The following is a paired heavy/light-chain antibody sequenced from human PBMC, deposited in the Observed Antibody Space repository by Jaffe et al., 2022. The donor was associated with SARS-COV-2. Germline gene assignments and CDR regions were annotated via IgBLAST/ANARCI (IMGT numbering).Heavy chain of an antibody. CDR3: TTVSRRLSEDV. CDR1: GFTFSDAW. D-gene: IGHD6-6*01. J-gene: IGHJ6*04. Sequence: EVQLVESGGGLVKPGGSLRLSCAASGFTFSDAWMSWVRQAPGQGLEWVGRIKSKIDGETTDYGAPVKGRFTISRDDSKNTLYLQMNSLRTEDTAVYFCTTVSRRLSEDVWGNGTTVAVSS. CDR2: IKSKIDGETT. V-gene: IGHV3-15*01.
Light chain of an antibody. V-gene: IGKV1-39*01. CDR3: QQTYSTPWT. J-gene: IGKJ1*01. Sequence: DIQMTQSPSSLSASVGDRVTITCRASQSTSNYLNWYQQKPGKAPKLLISSASSLQSGVPSRFRGSGSGTDFTLTISSLQPEDFTTYYCQQTYSTPWTFGQGTKVEVK. CDR1: QSTSNY. CDR2: SAS.